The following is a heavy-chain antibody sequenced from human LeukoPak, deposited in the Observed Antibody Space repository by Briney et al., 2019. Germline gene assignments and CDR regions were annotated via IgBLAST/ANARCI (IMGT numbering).Heavy chain of an antibody. CDR3: AKDLSNYYYYGMDV. CDR1: GFTFSSYA. CDR2: ISDSGGST. J-gene: IGHJ6*02. Sequence: GGSLRLSCAASGFTFSSYAMSWVRQAPGKGLEWVSAISDSGGSTYYADSVKGRFTISRDNSKNTLYLQMNSLRAEDTAVYYCAKDLSNYYYYGMDVWGQGTTVTVSS. V-gene: IGHV3-23*01.